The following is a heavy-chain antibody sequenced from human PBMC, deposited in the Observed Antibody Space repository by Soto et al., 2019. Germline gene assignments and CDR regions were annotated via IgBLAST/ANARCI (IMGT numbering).Heavy chain of an antibody. J-gene: IGHJ6*02. Sequence: QVRLVQSGAEVKKPGASMKVSCKASGYTFTDYYIHWVRQVPGQGLEGMGWINPDSGGTNSAQKFQGWITMTRDASISTAYMELKRLRSDATAVYYCARDRASSNYPYYCCGMDVWGQGTTVTVFS. CDR2: INPDSGGT. CDR1: GYTFTDYY. CDR3: ARDRASSNYPYYCCGMDV. V-gene: IGHV1-2*04. D-gene: IGHD4-4*01.